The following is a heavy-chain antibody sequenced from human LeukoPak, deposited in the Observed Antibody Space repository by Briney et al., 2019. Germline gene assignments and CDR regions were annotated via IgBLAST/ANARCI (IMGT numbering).Heavy chain of an antibody. CDR2: IIPIFGTA. CDR3: ANSNCSSTSCEFDY. J-gene: IGHJ4*02. CDR1: GGSFSSYA. D-gene: IGHD2-2*01. V-gene: IGHV1-69*05. Sequence: PVASVQVPCKASGGSFSSYAISWVRQAPGQGLEWMGGIIPIFGTANYAQKFQGRVTITTDESTSTAYMELSSLRSEDTAVYYCANSNCSSTSCEFDYWGQGTLVTVSS.